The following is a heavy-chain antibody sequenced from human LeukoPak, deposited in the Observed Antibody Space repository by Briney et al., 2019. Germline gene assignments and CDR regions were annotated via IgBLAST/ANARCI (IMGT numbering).Heavy chain of an antibody. Sequence: SETLSLTCTVSGGSISSGGYYCSWIRQHPGKRLERIGYIYYSGSTYYSPSLKSRVTISVDTSKNQFSLKLSSVTAADTAVYYCARDENDYGAHWFDPGGQGTRVTVSS. CDR3: ARDENDYGAHWFDP. D-gene: IGHD4-17*01. V-gene: IGHV4-31*03. CDR1: GGSISSGGYY. CDR2: IYYSGST. J-gene: IGHJ5*02.